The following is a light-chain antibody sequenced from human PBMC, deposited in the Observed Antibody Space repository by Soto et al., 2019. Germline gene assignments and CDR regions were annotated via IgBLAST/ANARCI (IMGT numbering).Light chain of an antibody. J-gene: IGKJ1*01. Sequence: EIVLTQSPGTLSLSPGERATLSCRASQSVSSSYLAWYQQKPGQAPRLLIYGASGRATGIADRFSGSGSGTDFTLTISRLEPEDFAVYYCQQYGSPPQTFGQGTKVDIK. CDR3: QQYGSPPQT. CDR1: QSVSSSY. V-gene: IGKV3-20*01. CDR2: GAS.